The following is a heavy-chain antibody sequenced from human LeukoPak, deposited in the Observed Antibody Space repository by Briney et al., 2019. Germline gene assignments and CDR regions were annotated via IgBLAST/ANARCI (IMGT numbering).Heavy chain of an antibody. CDR3: AKDPYSSSWGYYYYGMDV. CDR2: ISYDGSNK. J-gene: IGHJ6*02. Sequence: GGSLRLSCAASGFTFSSYGMHWVRQAPGKGLEWVAVISYDGSNKYYADSVKGRFTISRDNSKNTLYLQMNSLRAEDTAVYYCAKDPYSSSWGYYYYGMDVWGQGTTVTVSS. D-gene: IGHD6-13*01. CDR1: GFTFSSYG. V-gene: IGHV3-30*18.